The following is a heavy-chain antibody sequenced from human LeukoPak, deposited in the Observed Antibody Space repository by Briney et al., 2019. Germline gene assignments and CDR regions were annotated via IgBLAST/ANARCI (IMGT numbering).Heavy chain of an antibody. D-gene: IGHD5-18*01. CDR2: INTGNGNT. CDR1: GYTFTNYA. V-gene: IGHV1-3*04. CDR3: ARRREGYSYGYYYYYYMDV. J-gene: IGHJ6*03. Sequence: ASVKVSCKASGYTFTNYAMHWVRQAPGQRLEWVGWINTGNGNTKYSQEFQGRVTMTTDTSTSTAYMELRSLRSDDTAVYYCARRREGYSYGYYYYYYMDVWGKGTTVTVSS.